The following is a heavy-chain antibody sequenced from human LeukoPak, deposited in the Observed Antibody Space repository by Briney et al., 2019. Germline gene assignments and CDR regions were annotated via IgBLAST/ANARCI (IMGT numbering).Heavy chain of an antibody. Sequence: GESLKISWKGSGYSFTSYWIGWVPQMPGKGLGWMGIIYPGDSDTRYSPSFQGQVTISADKSISTAYLQWSSLKASDTAMYYCARIAARWCSGMDVWAEGTTVTVSS. CDR2: IYPGDSDT. V-gene: IGHV5-51*01. J-gene: IGHJ6*04. CDR3: ARIAARWCSGMDV. CDR1: GYSFTSYW. D-gene: IGHD6-6*01.